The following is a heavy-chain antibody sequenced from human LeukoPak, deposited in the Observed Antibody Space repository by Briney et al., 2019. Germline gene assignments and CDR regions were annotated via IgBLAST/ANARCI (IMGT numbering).Heavy chain of an antibody. CDR1: GGSFSGYY. CDR3: AREGYGDYPGSDY. CDR2: INHSGST. Sequence: PSETLSLTCAVYGGSFSGYYWSWIRQPPGKGLEWIGEINHSGSTNYNPSPKSRVTISVDTSKNQFSLKLSSVTAADTAVYYCAREGYGDYPGSDYWGQGTLVTVSS. J-gene: IGHJ4*02. V-gene: IGHV4-34*01. D-gene: IGHD4-17*01.